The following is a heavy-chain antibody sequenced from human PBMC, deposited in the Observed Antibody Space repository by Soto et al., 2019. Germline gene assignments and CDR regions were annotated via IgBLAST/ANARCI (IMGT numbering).Heavy chain of an antibody. V-gene: IGHV1-2*02. CDR2: INPNSGGT. Sequence: ASVKVSCMASGYTFTGYYMHWVRQAPGQGLEWMGWINPNSGGTNYAQKFQGRVTMTRDTSISTAYMELSRLRSDDTAVYYCARSPHPPDYYDSSGYYYPSWFDPWGQGTLVTVSS. CDR1: GYTFTGYY. CDR3: ARSPHPPDYYDSSGYYYPSWFDP. D-gene: IGHD3-22*01. J-gene: IGHJ5*02.